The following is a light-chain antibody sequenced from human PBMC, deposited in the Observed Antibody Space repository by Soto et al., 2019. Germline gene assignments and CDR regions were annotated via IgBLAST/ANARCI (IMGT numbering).Light chain of an antibody. CDR1: QRVSSN. Sequence: EIVMTQSPATLSVSPGDRATLSCRASQRVSSNLAWYQQKPGQAPRLLIYDASTRATGIPARFSGSGSGTEFTLTISSLQSEDFAVYHCQQYNNWPRTFGQGTKVEIK. J-gene: IGKJ1*01. CDR3: QQYNNWPRT. CDR2: DAS. V-gene: IGKV3-15*01.